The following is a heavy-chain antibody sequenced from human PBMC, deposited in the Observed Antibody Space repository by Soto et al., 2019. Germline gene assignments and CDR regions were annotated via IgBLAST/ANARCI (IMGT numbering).Heavy chain of an antibody. J-gene: IGHJ6*02. CDR1: GDSVSSNSAA. CDR2: TYYRSKWYN. V-gene: IGHV6-1*01. D-gene: IGHD6-19*01. CDR3: ARDRWESSGFPTGMDV. Sequence: PSQALSLTCAISGDSVSSNSAAWNWIRQSPSRGLEWLGRTYYRSKWYNDYAVSVKSRITINPDTSKNQFSLQLNSVTPEDTAVYYCARDRWESSGFPTGMDVWGQGTTVTVSS.